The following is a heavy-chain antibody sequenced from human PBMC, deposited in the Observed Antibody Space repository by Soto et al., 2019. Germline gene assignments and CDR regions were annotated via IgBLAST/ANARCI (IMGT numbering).Heavy chain of an antibody. J-gene: IGHJ1*01. CDR1: GGSIPSHPHY. V-gene: IGHV4-31*03. D-gene: IGHD4-17*01. CDR2: IYYRGTS. CDR3: ATYDYSDFTFHQ. Sequence: QVQLQESGPGLVKPSQTLSLTCNVSGGSIPSHPHYWMWIRQHPGKALEWIGNIYYRGTSYYNPSLESRGFSSVDTSQNQFSLRLTSVAAADTAVYFCATYDYSDFTFHQWGQGTQVSVSS.